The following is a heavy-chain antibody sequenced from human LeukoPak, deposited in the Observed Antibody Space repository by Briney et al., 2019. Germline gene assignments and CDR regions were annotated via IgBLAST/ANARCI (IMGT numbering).Heavy chain of an antibody. D-gene: IGHD3-16*01. Sequence: GWALTLSCAACVCTFSSYSMNWLGQAPGRGLEGVSSISSSSSYIYYAASVKGRFTMSRDKAKNSLYLKMSRLRAEDTAVYYCARVGAGPSGMDVWGQGQTVTVSS. J-gene: IGHJ6*02. CDR2: ISSSSSYI. V-gene: IGHV3-21*01. CDR3: ARVGAGPSGMDV. CDR1: VCTFSSYS.